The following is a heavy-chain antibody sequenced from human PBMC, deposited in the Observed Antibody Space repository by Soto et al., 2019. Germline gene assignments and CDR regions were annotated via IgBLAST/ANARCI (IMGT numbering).Heavy chain of an antibody. Sequence: WLSLRLSWAASGVTCSSYGRHRVRQTPGKGLEWVAVISYDGSNKYYADSVKGRFTISRDNSKNTLYLQMNSLRAEDTAVYYCAKARGYDLFDPWGQGTLVTVSS. J-gene: IGHJ5*02. CDR1: GVTCSSYG. D-gene: IGHD3-3*01. V-gene: IGHV3-30*18. CDR3: AKARGYDLFDP. CDR2: ISYDGSNK.